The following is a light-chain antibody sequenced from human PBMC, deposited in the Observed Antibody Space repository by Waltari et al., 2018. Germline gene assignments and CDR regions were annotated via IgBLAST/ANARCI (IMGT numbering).Light chain of an antibody. Sequence: DIQMTQSPSSLSASVGDRVTITCRASQSISNHLNWYQQKPGKAPNLLIYGASNLRSGVPSRFSGSGSGTDFTLTINSLQPEDFATYYCQQANSFPHTFGQGTRLEIK. CDR1: QSISNH. V-gene: IGKV1-39*01. CDR3: QQANSFPHT. J-gene: IGKJ5*01. CDR2: GAS.